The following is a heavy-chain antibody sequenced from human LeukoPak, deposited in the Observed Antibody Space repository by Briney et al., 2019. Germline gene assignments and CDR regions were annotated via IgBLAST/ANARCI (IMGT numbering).Heavy chain of an antibody. CDR1: GGSISSYY. CDR3: ARDGRTWVV. D-gene: IGHD2-15*01. Sequence: SETLSPTCTVSGGSISSYYWSWIRQPPGKGLEWIGYIYTSGSTSYNPSLKSRVTISADTSKNQFSLKLSSVTAADTAVYYCARDGRTWVVWGKGTTVTVSS. V-gene: IGHV4-59*01. CDR2: IYTSGST. J-gene: IGHJ6*04.